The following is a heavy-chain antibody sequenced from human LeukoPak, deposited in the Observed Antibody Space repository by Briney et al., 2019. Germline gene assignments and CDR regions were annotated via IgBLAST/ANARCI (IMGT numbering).Heavy chain of an antibody. CDR1: GGSISSSSYY. Sequence: SETLSLTCTVSGGSISSSSYYWGWIRQPPGKGLEWIGSIYYSGSTYYTPSLKSRVTISVDTSKNQFSLKLSSVTAADTAVYYCARLHRYYDSSGYYYYYYYYYYMDVWGKGTTVTISS. CDR3: ARLHRYYDSSGYYYYYYYYYYMDV. V-gene: IGHV4-39*01. D-gene: IGHD3-22*01. J-gene: IGHJ6*03. CDR2: IYYSGST.